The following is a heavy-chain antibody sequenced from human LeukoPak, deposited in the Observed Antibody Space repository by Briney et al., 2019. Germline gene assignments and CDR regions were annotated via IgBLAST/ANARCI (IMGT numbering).Heavy chain of an antibody. V-gene: IGHV4-61*08. CDR1: GGSISSGDYY. Sequence: SETLSLTCTVSGGSISSGDYYWSWIRQPPGKGLEWIGYIYYSGSTNYNPSLKSRVTISVDTSKNQFSLKLSSVTAADTAVYYCARRAGFLALDYWGQGTLVTVSS. D-gene: IGHD6-19*01. CDR3: ARRAGFLALDY. CDR2: IYYSGST. J-gene: IGHJ4*02.